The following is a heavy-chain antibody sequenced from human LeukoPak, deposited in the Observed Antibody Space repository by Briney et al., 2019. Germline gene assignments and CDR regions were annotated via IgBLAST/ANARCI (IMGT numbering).Heavy chain of an antibody. Sequence: GGSLRLSCAASGFTFSSYAMHGVRQAPGKGLGGVAVISYDGSNKYYADSVKGRFTISRDNSKNTLYLQMNSLRAEDTAVYYCANGHTRWLPLVLRSGYFDHWGQGTLVTVSS. CDR1: GFTFSSYA. J-gene: IGHJ4*02. CDR3: ANGHTRWLPLVLRSGYFDH. D-gene: IGHD5-12*01. CDR2: ISYDGSNK. V-gene: IGHV3-30-3*01.